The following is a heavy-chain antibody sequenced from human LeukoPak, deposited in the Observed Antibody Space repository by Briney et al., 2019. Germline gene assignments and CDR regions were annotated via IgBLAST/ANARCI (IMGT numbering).Heavy chain of an antibody. V-gene: IGHV4-59*11. CDR2: ISYSGSS. Sequence: SETLSLTCTVPGDSISSHYRRWIRQPPGKGLERLGYISYSGSSNYNPSLKSRVTISVDTSKNQFSLKLSSVTAADTAVYYCARTLIPHFPGLINDAFDIWGQGTMVTVSS. D-gene: IGHD2-8*01. CDR1: GDSISSHY. J-gene: IGHJ3*02. CDR3: ARTLIPHFPGLINDAFDI.